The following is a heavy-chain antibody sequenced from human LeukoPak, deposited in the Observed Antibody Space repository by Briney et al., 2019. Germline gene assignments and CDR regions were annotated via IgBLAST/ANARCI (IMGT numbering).Heavy chain of an antibody. CDR2: INHSGSA. J-gene: IGHJ4*02. CDR1: GGSISSSSYY. CDR3: AGPGYSSGWYPFDY. V-gene: IGHV4-39*07. D-gene: IGHD6-19*01. Sequence: SETLSLTCTVSGGSISSSSYYWGWIRQPPGKGLEWIGEINHSGSANYNPSLKSRVTISVDTSKNQFSLKLSSVTAADTAVYYCAGPGYSSGWYPFDYWGQGTLVTVSS.